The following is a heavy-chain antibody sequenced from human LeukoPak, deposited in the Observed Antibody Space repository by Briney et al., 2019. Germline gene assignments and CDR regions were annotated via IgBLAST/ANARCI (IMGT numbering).Heavy chain of an antibody. CDR1: GFTFSNYW. J-gene: IGHJ4*02. CDR2: INEDGSRK. V-gene: IGHV3-7*04. Sequence: GGSLRLSCVGSGFTFSNYWINWVRQAPGKGLEWVGNINEDGSRKNYADSVKGRFTISGDNSKNSLYLQMDSLRAEDTALYYCAGGYYAGYWGQGTQVTVSS. CDR3: AGGYYAGY. D-gene: IGHD2-2*01.